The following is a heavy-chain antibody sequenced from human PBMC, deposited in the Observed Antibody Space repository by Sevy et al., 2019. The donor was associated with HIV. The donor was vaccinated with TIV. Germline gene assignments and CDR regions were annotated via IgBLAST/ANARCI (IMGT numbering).Heavy chain of an antibody. CDR3: ASVIGYRDAFDI. CDR1: GFTFSSYD. Sequence: GGSLRLSCAASGFTFSSYDMHWVRQATGKGLEWVSAIGTAGDTYYPGSVKGRFTISRENAKNSLYLQMNSLRAGDTAVYYCASVIGYRDAFDIWGQGTMVTVSS. V-gene: IGHV3-13*01. D-gene: IGHD5-18*01. CDR2: IGTAGDT. J-gene: IGHJ3*02.